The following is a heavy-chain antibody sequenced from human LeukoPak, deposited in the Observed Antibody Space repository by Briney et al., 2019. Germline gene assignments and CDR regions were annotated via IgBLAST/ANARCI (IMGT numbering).Heavy chain of an antibody. V-gene: IGHV3-66*02. D-gene: IGHD2-2*01. Sequence: GGSLRLSCAASGFTVSSNYMSWVRQAPGKGLEWVSVIYSGGSTYYADSVKGRFTISRDNSKNTLYLQMNSLRAEDTAVYYCARDCSSTSCRGGFAPWGQGTLVTVPP. CDR1: GFTVSSNY. CDR3: ARDCSSTSCRGGFAP. CDR2: IYSGGST. J-gene: IGHJ5*02.